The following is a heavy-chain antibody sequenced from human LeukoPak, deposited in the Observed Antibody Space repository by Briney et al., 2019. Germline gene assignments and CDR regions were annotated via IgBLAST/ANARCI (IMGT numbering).Heavy chain of an antibody. J-gene: IGHJ4*02. D-gene: IGHD3-16*02. V-gene: IGHV3-23*01. CDR3: ATDRFTCFDS. Sequence: PGGSLRLSCAASGFTFTNHALAWVRQAPGKGLEWVSHISTTGGNTYYADSVKGRFTISRDNSKNTLYLEMNSLRDEDTAVYYCATDRFTCFDSWGQGTLVTVSS. CDR1: GFTFTNHA. CDR2: ISTTGGNT.